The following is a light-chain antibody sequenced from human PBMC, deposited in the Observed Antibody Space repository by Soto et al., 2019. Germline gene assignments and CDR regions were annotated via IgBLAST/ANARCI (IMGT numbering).Light chain of an antibody. CDR1: ESISRW. CDR3: QQHNSFSIN. J-gene: IGKJ5*01. V-gene: IGKV1-5*03. CDR2: KAS. Sequence: DIQMSPSPCTLSAYVGHRVSIICRASESISRWLAWYQQKPGKAPKLLIYKASSLESGVPSRFSGSGSGTEFTLTINSLQADDFATYYCQQHNSFSINCGQGTQLEIK.